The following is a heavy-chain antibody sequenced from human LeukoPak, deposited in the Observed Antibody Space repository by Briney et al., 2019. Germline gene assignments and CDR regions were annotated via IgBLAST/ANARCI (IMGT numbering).Heavy chain of an antibody. CDR2: INHSGST. CDR1: GGSFSGYY. CDR3: ARGTYYDILTGYYNYYYYYMDV. V-gene: IGHV4-34*01. D-gene: IGHD3-9*01. Sequence: SETLSLTCAVYGGSFSGYYWSWIRQPPGKGLEWIGEINHSGSTNYNSSLKSRVTISVDTSENQFSLQLSSVTAADTAVYYCARGTYYDILTGYYNYYYYYMDVWGKGTTVTISS. J-gene: IGHJ6*03.